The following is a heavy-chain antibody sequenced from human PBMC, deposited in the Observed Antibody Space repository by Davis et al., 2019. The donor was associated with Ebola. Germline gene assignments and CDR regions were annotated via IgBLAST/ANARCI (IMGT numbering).Heavy chain of an antibody. CDR3: ARQWLLEYAFDI. CDR1: GFTFSDYY. V-gene: IGHV3-11*03. CDR2: ISSSSSYT. D-gene: IGHD3-22*01. Sequence: GESLKISCAASGFTFSDYYMSWIRQAPGKGLEWVSYISSSSSYTNYADSVKGRFTISRDNAKNSLYLQMNSLRAEDTAVYYCARQWLLEYAFDIWGQGTMVTVSS. J-gene: IGHJ3*02.